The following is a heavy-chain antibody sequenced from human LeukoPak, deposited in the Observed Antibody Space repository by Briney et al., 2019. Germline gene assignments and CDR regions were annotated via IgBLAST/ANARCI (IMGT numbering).Heavy chain of an antibody. CDR2: IYYSGST. CDR3: ASGRIFGVVTPFDY. J-gene: IGHJ4*02. D-gene: IGHD3-3*02. CDR1: GGSISSSSYY. Sequence: PSETLSLTCTVSGGSISSSSYYWGWIRQPPGKGLEWIGSIYYSGSTYYNPSLKSRVTISVDTSKNQFSLKLSSVTAADTAVYYCASGRIFGVVTPFDYWGQGTLVTVSS. V-gene: IGHV4-39*01.